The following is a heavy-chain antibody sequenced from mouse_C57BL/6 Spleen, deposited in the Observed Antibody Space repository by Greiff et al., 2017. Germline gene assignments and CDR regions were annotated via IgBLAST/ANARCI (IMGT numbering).Heavy chain of an antibody. CDR2: INPGSGGT. CDR3: ARRGAYYYYFDY. D-gene: IGHD2-10*01. Sequence: QVQLQQSGAELVRPGTSVKVSCKASGYAFTNYLIEWVKQRPGQGLEWIGVINPGSGGTNYNEKFKGKATLTADKSSSTAYMQLGSLTSEDSAVYVCARRGAYYYYFDYWGQGTTLTVSS. CDR1: GYAFTNYL. J-gene: IGHJ2*01. V-gene: IGHV1-54*01.